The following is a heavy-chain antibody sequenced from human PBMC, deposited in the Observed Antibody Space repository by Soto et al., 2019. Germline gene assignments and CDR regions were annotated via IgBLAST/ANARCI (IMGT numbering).Heavy chain of an antibody. Sequence: SETLSLTCTVSGGSISGGDFYWSWIRQHPGKGLEWIGNIYYSGTTYYNPSLKSRLTMSVDTTSNQFSLKLTSVTAADTAVFYCARARRYSSSWFWSEPWGQGTLVTVYS. J-gene: IGHJ5*02. CDR2: IYYSGTT. CDR1: GGSISGGDFY. V-gene: IGHV4-31*03. D-gene: IGHD6-13*01. CDR3: ARARRYSSSWFWSEP.